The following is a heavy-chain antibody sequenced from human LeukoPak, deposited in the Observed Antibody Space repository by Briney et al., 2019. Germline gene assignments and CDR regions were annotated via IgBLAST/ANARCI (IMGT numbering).Heavy chain of an antibody. Sequence: SETLSLTCAVYGGSFSGHYWSWIRQPPGKGLEWIGEMNHSGSTNYNPSLKSRVTISVDTSKNQFSLKLSSVTAADTAVYYCARDPDYYDSSGYYAYMGDAFGIWGQGTMVTVSS. J-gene: IGHJ3*02. D-gene: IGHD3-22*01. V-gene: IGHV4-34*01. CDR1: GGSFSGHY. CDR3: ARDPDYYDSSGYYAYMGDAFGI. CDR2: MNHSGST.